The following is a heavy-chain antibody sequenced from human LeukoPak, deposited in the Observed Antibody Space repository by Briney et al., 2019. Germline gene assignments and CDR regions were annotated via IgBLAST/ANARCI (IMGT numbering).Heavy chain of an antibody. J-gene: IGHJ4*02. CDR1: GFTVSSNY. CDR3: ARQGTGLDY. V-gene: IGHV3-53*01. Sequence: GGSLRLSCKVSGFTVSSNYMSWVRQAPGKGLEWVSIIHSVGDTFYADSVKGRFTVSRDNSNNMVYLQMNSLTVEDTAVYYCARQGTGLDYWGQGTLVTVSS. D-gene: IGHD1-1*01. CDR2: IHSVGDT.